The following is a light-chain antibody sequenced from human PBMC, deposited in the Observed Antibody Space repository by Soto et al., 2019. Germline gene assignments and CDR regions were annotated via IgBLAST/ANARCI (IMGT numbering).Light chain of an antibody. CDR1: QSISNY. V-gene: IGKV1-27*01. CDR2: ATS. Sequence: DIQMTQSPSSLSASVGDRVTISCRASQSISNYLAWYQQKPGKVPKLLIYATSTLQSGVPSRFSGSGSGADFSLTISSLQPEDVATYYCQKYNSAPHPFGQGTKLEIK. J-gene: IGKJ2*01. CDR3: QKYNSAPHP.